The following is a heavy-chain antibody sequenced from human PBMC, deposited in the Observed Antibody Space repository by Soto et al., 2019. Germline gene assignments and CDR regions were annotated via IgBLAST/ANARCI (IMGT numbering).Heavy chain of an antibody. Sequence: QITLKESGPTLVKPTQTLTLTCTFSGFSLSTSGVGVGWIRQPPGKALEWLALLYWDDDKRYSPSLKSRLTITKDXXKXRXXLTMTNMVPVDTATYSCAHSSDLYDSSGYYLAFGYWGQGTLVTVSS. CDR3: AHSSDLYDSSGYYLAFGY. CDR2: LYWDDDK. D-gene: IGHD3-22*01. J-gene: IGHJ4*02. V-gene: IGHV2-5*02. CDR1: GFSLSTSGVG.